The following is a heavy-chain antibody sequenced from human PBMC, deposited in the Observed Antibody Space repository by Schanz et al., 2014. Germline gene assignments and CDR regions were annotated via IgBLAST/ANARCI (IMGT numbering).Heavy chain of an antibody. J-gene: IGHJ6*02. V-gene: IGHV3-66*01. CDR2: IYSGDNT. CDR1: GFTFSEVY. CDR3: ASLIGTTSAHFYGMDV. D-gene: IGHD1-7*01. Sequence: EVRLVESGGGLVEPGGSLRLSCSGSGFTFSEVYMSWVRQAPGKGLEWVSVIYSGDNTYYADSVKGRFTISRDNSKNTVYLQMNSLRAEDTAVYFCASLIGTTSAHFYGMDVWGQGTTVTVSS.